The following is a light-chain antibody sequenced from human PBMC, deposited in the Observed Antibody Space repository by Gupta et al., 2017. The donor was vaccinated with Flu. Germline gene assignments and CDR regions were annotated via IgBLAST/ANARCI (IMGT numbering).Light chain of an antibody. CDR1: QSVSSF. CDR2: ESS. Sequence: EIVLTQSPATLSLSPGERATLSCRASQSVSSFLTWYQQTPGQAPRLLIYESSNRATGIPARFSGSGSGTDFTLTISSLEPEDFAVYDCQQRSNWPPTFGQGTKVEIQ. CDR3: QQRSNWPPT. V-gene: IGKV3-11*01. J-gene: IGKJ1*01.